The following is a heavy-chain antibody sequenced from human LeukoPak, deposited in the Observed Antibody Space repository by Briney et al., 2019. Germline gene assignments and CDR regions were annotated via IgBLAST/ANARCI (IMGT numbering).Heavy chain of an antibody. CDR1: GFTFSSYS. D-gene: IGHD3-9*01. J-gene: IGHJ4*02. CDR3: ARAVRDWPFKGQFDY. Sequence: PGGSLRLSCAASGFTFSSYSMNWVRQAPGKGLEWVSSISSSGNYIYYADSLKGRFTISRDNAKNSLYLRMNSLRAEDTAVYYCARAVRDWPFKGQFDYWGQGTLVTVSS. CDR2: ISSSGNYI. V-gene: IGHV3-21*01.